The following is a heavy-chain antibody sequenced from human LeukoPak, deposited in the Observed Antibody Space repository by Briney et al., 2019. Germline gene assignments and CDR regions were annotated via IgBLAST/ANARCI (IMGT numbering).Heavy chain of an antibody. CDR3: ATGYSSGWYGTIHFDY. D-gene: IGHD6-19*01. Sequence: ASVKVSCKASGGTFSSYAISWVRQAPGKGLEWMGGFDPEDGETIYAQKFQGRVTMTEDTSTDTAYMELSSLRSEDTAVYYCATGYSSGWYGTIHFDYWGQGTLVTVSS. V-gene: IGHV1-24*01. J-gene: IGHJ4*02. CDR2: FDPEDGET. CDR1: GGTFSSYA.